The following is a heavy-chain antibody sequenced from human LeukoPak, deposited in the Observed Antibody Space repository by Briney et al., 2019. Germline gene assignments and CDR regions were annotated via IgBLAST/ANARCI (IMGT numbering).Heavy chain of an antibody. Sequence: SETLSLTCTVSGGSISSYYWRWIRQPPGKGLEWIGYIYYSGSTNYNPSLKSRVTISLDTSKNQFSLKLSSVTAADTAVYYWARSSSSRFDYWGQGTLVTVSS. D-gene: IGHD6-6*01. CDR2: IYYSGST. V-gene: IGHV4-59*01. J-gene: IGHJ4*02. CDR3: ARSSSSRFDY. CDR1: GGSISSYY.